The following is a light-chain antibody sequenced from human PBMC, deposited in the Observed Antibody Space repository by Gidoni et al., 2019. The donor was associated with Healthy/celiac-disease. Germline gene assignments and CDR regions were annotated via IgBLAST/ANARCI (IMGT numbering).Light chain of an antibody. J-gene: IGLJ1*01. CDR2: EGS. CDR1: SSDVGSYNL. V-gene: IGLV2-23*01. CDR3: CSYAGSSSYV. Sequence: QSALTQHASVSGSPGQSITISRTGTSSDVGSYNLVSWYQQHPGKAPKLMIYEGSKRPSGVSNRFSGSKSGNTASLTISGLQAEDEADYYCCSYAGSSSYVFGTGTKVTVL.